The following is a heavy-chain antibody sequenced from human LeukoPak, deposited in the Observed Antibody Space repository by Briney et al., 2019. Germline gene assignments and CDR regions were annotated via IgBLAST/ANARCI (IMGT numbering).Heavy chain of an antibody. CDR1: GFTFSSYE. D-gene: IGHD4/OR15-4a*01. V-gene: IGHV3-48*03. CDR3: ARTMTTVLTYYFDY. Sequence: TGGSLRLSCAASGFTFSSYEMNWVRQAPGKGLEWVSYISSSGSTIYYADSVKGRFTISRDNAKNSLYLQMNSLRAEDTAVYYCARTMTTVLTYYFDYWGQGTLVTVSS. CDR2: ISSSGSTI. J-gene: IGHJ4*02.